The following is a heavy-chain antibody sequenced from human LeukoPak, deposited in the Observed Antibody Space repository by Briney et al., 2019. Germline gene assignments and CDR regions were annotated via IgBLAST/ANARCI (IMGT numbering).Heavy chain of an antibody. CDR1: GGSLSSSSHH. J-gene: IGHJ4*02. CDR3: ARASRYYDSSGYYPQIDY. Sequence: SETLSLTCTVSGGSLSSSSHHWDWIRQPPGQGLEWIGSIFYSGSTYYSPSLKSRVTISVDTSKNQFSLKLSSVTAADTAVYYCARASRYYDSSGYYPQIDYWGQGTLVTVSS. CDR2: IFYSGST. D-gene: IGHD3-22*01. V-gene: IGHV4-39*07.